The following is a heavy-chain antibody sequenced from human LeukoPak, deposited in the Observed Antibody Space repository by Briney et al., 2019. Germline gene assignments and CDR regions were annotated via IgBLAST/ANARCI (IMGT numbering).Heavy chain of an antibody. CDR2: IIPILGIA. D-gene: IGHD2-2*01. J-gene: IGHJ5*02. Sequence: SVKVSCKASGYTFTSYGISWVRQAPGQGLEWMGRIIPILGIANYAQKFQGRVTITADKSTSTAYMELSSLRSEDTAVYYCARVPLVVPAATNNWFDPWGQGTLVTVSS. CDR3: ARVPLVVPAATNNWFDP. CDR1: GYTFTSYG. V-gene: IGHV1-69*04.